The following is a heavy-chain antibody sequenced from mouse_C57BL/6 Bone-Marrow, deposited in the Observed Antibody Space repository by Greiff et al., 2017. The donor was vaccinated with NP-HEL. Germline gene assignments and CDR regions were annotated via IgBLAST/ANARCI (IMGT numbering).Heavy chain of an antibody. CDR1: GFSFNTYA. Sequence: VQLQQSGGGLVQPKGSLKLSCAASGFSFNTYAMNWVRQAPGKGLEWVARIRSKSNNYATYYADSVKDRFTISRDDSESMLYLQMNNLKTEDTAMYYCVSGSFAYWGQGTLVTVSA. CDR3: VSGSFAY. J-gene: IGHJ3*01. CDR2: IRSKSNNYAT. V-gene: IGHV10-1*01. D-gene: IGHD4-1*01.